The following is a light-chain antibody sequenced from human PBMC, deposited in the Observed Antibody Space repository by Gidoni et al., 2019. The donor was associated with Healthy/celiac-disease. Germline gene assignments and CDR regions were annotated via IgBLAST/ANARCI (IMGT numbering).Light chain of an antibody. Sequence: DIVMTQSPLSLPVTPGEPASISCRSSQSLLHSNGYNYLDWYLQKPGQSPQLLIYLGSNRASGVPDRFSGSGSGTDFTLKISRVEAEDVGVYYCMQALGTFXQXTKVXIK. CDR3: MQALGT. V-gene: IGKV2-28*01. J-gene: IGKJ1*01. CDR1: QSLLHSNGYNY. CDR2: LGS.